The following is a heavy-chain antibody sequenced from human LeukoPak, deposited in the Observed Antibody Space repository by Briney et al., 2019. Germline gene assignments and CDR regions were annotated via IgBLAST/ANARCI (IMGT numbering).Heavy chain of an antibody. CDR1: GFTFSSYG. V-gene: IGHV3-30*02. J-gene: IGHJ4*02. Sequence: PGGSLRLSCAASGFTFSSYGMHWVRQAPGKGLEWVAFIRHDGSNKYYADSVKGRFTISRDNSKNTLYLQMNSLRAEDTAVYYCAKGGVDTAMVTAPGFDYWGQGTLVTVSS. CDR2: IRHDGSNK. CDR3: AKGGVDTAMVTAPGFDY. D-gene: IGHD5-18*01.